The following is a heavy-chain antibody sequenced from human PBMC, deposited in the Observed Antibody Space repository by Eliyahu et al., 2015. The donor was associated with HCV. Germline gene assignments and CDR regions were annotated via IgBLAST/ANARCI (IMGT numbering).Heavy chain of an antibody. CDR1: GDSITSKTYY. Sequence: QVQLQESGPGLVDPSEPLSLTCTVSGDSITSKTYYWGWIRQPPGKGLEWIGSIYFSGTTHYSPSLKSRVTMSVDTSKNQFSLKLDSLTAADTAEYYCVRLGIITRIGRDVWGQGTTVTVSS. D-gene: IGHD3-22*01. J-gene: IGHJ6*02. CDR2: IYFSGTT. V-gene: IGHV4-39*01. CDR3: VRLGIITRIGRDV.